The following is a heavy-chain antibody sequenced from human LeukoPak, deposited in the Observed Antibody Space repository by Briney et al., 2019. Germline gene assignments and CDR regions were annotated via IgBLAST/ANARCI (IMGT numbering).Heavy chain of an antibody. CDR3: ASGRFLEWLSPKYYYYMDV. V-gene: IGHV1-69*06. D-gene: IGHD3-3*01. CDR1: GGTFSSYA. CDR2: IIPIFGTA. J-gene: IGHJ6*03. Sequence: SVKVSCKASGGTFSSYAISWVRQAPGQGLEWMGGIIPIFGTANYAQKFQGRVTITADKSTSTAYMELSSLRSEDTAVYYCASGRFLEWLSPKYYYYMDVWGKGTTVTVSS.